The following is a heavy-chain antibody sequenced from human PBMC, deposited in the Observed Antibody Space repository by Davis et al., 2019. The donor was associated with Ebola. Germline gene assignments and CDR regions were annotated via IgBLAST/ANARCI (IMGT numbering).Heavy chain of an antibody. CDR1: GYTFTGYY. CDR2: IIPILGIA. J-gene: IGHJ6*02. D-gene: IGHD4-17*01. CDR3: ARDQDGDYAEGGYYYYYGMDV. V-gene: IGHV1-69*10. Sequence: SVKVSCKASGYTFTGYYMHWVRQAPGQGLEWMGGIIPILGIANYAQKFQGRVTITADESTSTAYMELSSLRSEDTAVYYCARDQDGDYAEGGYYYYYGMDVWGQGTTVTVSS.